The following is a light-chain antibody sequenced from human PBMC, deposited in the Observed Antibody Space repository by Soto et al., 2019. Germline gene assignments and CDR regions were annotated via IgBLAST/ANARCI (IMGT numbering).Light chain of an antibody. Sequence: EIGLTQSPCTLSLFPGERAALSCRASQSVSNNYLAWYQLKPGQAPRLLIFDASSRATGTPDRFSGSGSGTDFTLTISRLEPEDFAVYYCQLYGSSPRTFGQGTKLEIK. CDR1: QSVSNNY. CDR2: DAS. CDR3: QLYGSSPRT. J-gene: IGKJ2*01. V-gene: IGKV3-20*01.